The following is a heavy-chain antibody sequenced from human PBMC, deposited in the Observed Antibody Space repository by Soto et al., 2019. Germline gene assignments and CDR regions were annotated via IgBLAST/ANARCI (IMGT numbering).Heavy chain of an antibody. V-gene: IGHV4-59*01. D-gene: IGHD6-13*01. CDR2: IYYSGST. Sequence: SETLSLTCTVSGGSISSYYWSWIRQPPGKGLEWIGYIYYSGSTNYNPSLKSRVTISVDTSKNQFSLKLSSVTAADTAVYYCASLYSSSWYGGNYWGQGTLVTVS. CDR1: GGSISSYY. CDR3: ASLYSSSWYGGNY. J-gene: IGHJ4*02.